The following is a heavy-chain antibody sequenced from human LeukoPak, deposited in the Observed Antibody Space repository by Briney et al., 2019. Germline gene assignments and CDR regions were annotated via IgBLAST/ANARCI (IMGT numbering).Heavy chain of an antibody. D-gene: IGHD3-10*01. CDR2: IYYSGST. CDR3: ARDGDNAYGSGSCLS. V-gene: IGHV4-59*01. Sequence: SETLSLTCTVSGGSISSYYWSWIRQPPGKGLEWIGYIYYSGSTNYNPSLKSRVTISLDTSKNQFSLKLSSVTAADTAVYYCARDGDNAYGSGSCLSWGQGTLVTVSS. CDR1: GGSISSYY. J-gene: IGHJ5*02.